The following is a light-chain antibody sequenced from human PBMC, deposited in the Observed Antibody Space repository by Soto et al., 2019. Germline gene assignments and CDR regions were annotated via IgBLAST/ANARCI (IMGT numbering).Light chain of an antibody. CDR2: EDN. Sequence: QSALTQPASVSGSPGQSITISCTGTSSDVGSYNLVSWYQQHPGKAPKLMTYEDNKRPSGVSNRFSGSKSGNTASLTISGLQAEDEADYYCCSFAGSTTPYVFGTGTQLTVL. V-gene: IGLV2-23*01. CDR1: SSDVGSYNL. CDR3: CSFAGSTTPYV. J-gene: IGLJ1*01.